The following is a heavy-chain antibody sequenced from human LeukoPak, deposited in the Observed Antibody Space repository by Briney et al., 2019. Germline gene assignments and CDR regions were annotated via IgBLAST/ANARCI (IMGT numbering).Heavy chain of an antibody. D-gene: IGHD3-10*01. V-gene: IGHV3-30-3*01. CDR3: AKDPYGSGSYYFDY. J-gene: IGHJ4*02. Sequence: GGSLRLSCVASGFTFSRYDMHWVRQAPGKGLEWVAVISYDGGNEIYADSVKGRFTISRDNSKNTLYLQMNSLRAEDTAVYYCAKDPYGSGSYYFDYWGQGTLVTVSS. CDR2: ISYDGGNE. CDR1: GFTFSRYD.